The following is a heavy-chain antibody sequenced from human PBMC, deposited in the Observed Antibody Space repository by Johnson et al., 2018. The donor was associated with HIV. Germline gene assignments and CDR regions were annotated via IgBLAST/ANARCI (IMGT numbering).Heavy chain of an antibody. CDR1: GFTFSSYG. V-gene: IGHV3-30*02. CDR2: IRYDGSNK. D-gene: IGHD4-17*01. Sequence: VQLVESGGVVVQPGGSLRLSCAASGFTFSSYGMHWVRQAPGKGLEWVAFIRYDGSNKYYADSVKGRFTISRDNSKNTLYLQMNSLRAEDTAVYYCARVRPNPTVTTRGAAFDIWGQGTMVTVSS. CDR3: ARVRPNPTVTTRGAAFDI. J-gene: IGHJ3*02.